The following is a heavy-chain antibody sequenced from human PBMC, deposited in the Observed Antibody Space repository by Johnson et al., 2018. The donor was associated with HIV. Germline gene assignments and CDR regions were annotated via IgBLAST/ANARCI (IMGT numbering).Heavy chain of an antibody. CDR2: IKSKTDGGTT. V-gene: IGHV3-15*01. Sequence: VQLVESGGGLVKPGGSLRLSCAASGFTFSNAWMSWVRQAPGKGLEWVGRIKSKTDGGTTDYAEPVKGRFTISRDDSKNTLYLQVNSLKTEDTAVYYCTTVFIVGATPDAFDIWGQGTMVTVSS. CDR1: GFTFSNAW. D-gene: IGHD1-26*01. CDR3: TTVFIVGATPDAFDI. J-gene: IGHJ3*02.